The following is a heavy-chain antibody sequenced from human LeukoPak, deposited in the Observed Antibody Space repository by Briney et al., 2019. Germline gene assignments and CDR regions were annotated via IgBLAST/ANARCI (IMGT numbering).Heavy chain of an antibody. CDR1: GFTFSSYS. D-gene: IGHD4-17*01. CDR2: ISNSSTYI. J-gene: IGHJ4*02. V-gene: IGHV3-21*01. CDR3: ARDLDGDYASY. Sequence: GGSLRLSCAASGFTFSSYSMNWVRQAPGKGLEWVSSISNSSTYIYYADSVKGRFTISRDNAKNSLYLQMNSLRAEDTAVYYRARDLDGDYASYWGQGTLVTVSS.